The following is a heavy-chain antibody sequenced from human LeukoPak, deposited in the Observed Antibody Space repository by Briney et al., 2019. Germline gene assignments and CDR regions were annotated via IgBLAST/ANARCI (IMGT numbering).Heavy chain of an antibody. CDR3: ARDHMVRGVIAYFYYYGMDV. J-gene: IGHJ6*02. CDR1: GFTFSSYW. D-gene: IGHD3-10*01. Sequence: GGFLRLSCAASGFTFSSYWMSWVRQAPGKGLEWVANIKQDGSEKYYVDSVKGRFTISRDNAKNSLYLQMNSLRAEDTAVYYCARDHMVRGVIAYFYYYGMDVWGQGTTVTVSS. V-gene: IGHV3-7*01. CDR2: IKQDGSEK.